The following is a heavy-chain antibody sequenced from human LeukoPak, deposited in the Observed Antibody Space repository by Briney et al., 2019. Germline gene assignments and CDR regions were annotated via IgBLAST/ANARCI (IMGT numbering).Heavy chain of an antibody. J-gene: IGHJ6*03. CDR3: AKGGGGRLIYYYYMDV. D-gene: IGHD3-16*01. Sequence: GGSLRLSCAASGFIFDDYAMHWVRQAPGKGLEWVSGISWNSDSRDYANSVKGRFTISRDNAKNSLYLQMNSLRTEDMALYYCAKGGGGRLIYYYYMDVWGKGTTVTVSS. CDR2: ISWNSDSR. CDR1: GFIFDDYA. V-gene: IGHV3-9*03.